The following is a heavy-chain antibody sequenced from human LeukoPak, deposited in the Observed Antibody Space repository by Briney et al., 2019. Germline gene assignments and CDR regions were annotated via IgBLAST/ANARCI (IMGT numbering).Heavy chain of an antibody. CDR2: IYYSGST. V-gene: IGHV4-39*01. CDR3: ASRPIYGDHGGLDY. CDR1: GGSISSSSYY. D-gene: IGHD4-17*01. J-gene: IGHJ4*02. Sequence: EASETLSLTCTVSGGSISSSSYYWGWIRQPPGKGLEWIGSIYYSGSTYYNPSLKSRVTISVDTSKNQFSLKLSSVTAADTAVYYCASRPIYGDHGGLDYWGQGTLVTVSS.